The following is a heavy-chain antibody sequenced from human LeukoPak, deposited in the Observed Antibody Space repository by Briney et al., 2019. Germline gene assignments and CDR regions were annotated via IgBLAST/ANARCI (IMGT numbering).Heavy chain of an antibody. J-gene: IGHJ6*02. CDR1: GFTFSSYD. D-gene: IGHD2-2*01. V-gene: IGHV3-13*01. CDR3: ARDISVVVPAATEDNYYYYGMDV. CDR2: IGTAGDT. Sequence: GGSLRLSCAASGFTFSSYDMHWVRQATGKGLEWVSAIGTAGDTYYPGSVKGRFTISRENAKNSLYLQMNSLRAEDTAVYYCARDISVVVPAATEDNYYYYGMDVWAKGPRSPSP.